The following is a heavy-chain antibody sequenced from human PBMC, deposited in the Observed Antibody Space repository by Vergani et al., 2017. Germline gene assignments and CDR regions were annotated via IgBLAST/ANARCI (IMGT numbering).Heavy chain of an antibody. D-gene: IGHD4-23*01. Sequence: QVQLQESGPGLVKPSQTLSLTCTVSGASINNDFYYWHWIRQPAGKGLEWIGRIYVSGITDYNSSLQSRVSMSVDTSKNPFSLTLTSVTAADTAVYYCARVGSTTTVVTPGGNYYYYGMDVWGQGTTVTVSS. CDR2: IYVSGIT. J-gene: IGHJ6*02. V-gene: IGHV4-61*02. CDR3: ARVGSTTTVVTPGGNYYYYGMDV. CDR1: GASINNDFYY.